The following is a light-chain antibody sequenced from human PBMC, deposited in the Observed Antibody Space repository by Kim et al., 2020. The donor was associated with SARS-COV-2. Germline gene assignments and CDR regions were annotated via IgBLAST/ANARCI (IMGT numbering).Light chain of an antibody. CDR3: SSYTSSSTPVV. V-gene: IGLV2-14*03. CDR1: SSDVGGYNY. Sequence: QSITISCTGTSSDVGGYNYVSWYQQHPGKAPKLMIYDVSNRPSGVSKRFSGSKSGNTASLTISGLQAEDEADYYCSSYTSSSTPVVFGGGTKLTVL. J-gene: IGLJ2*01. CDR2: DVS.